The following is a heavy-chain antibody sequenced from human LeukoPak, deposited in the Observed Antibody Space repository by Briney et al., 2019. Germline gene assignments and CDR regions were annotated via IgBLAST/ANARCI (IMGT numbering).Heavy chain of an antibody. CDR2: IIPILGIA. CDR3: AKRSIAVAGYYFDY. CDR1: GGTFSSYT. D-gene: IGHD6-19*01. V-gene: IGHV1-69*02. Sequence: SVKVSCKASGGTFSSYTISWVRQAPGQGLEWMGRIIPILGIANYAQKFQGRVTITADKSTSTAYMELSSLRSEGTAVYYCAKRSIAVAGYYFDYWGQGTLVTVSS. J-gene: IGHJ4*02.